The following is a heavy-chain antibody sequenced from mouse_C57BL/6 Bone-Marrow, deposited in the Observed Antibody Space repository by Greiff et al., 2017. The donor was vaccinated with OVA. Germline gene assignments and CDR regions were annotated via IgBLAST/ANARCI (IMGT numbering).Heavy chain of an antibody. D-gene: IGHD2-2*01. V-gene: IGHV1-54*01. J-gene: IGHJ4*01. Sequence: QVQLQQSGAELVRPGTSVKVSCKASGYAFTNYLIEWVKQRPGQGLEWIGVINPGSGGTNYNEKFKGKATLTADKSSSTAYMQLSSLTSEDSAVYVCARWAQGVTRGMDYWGQGTSVTVSS. CDR1: GYAFTNYL. CDR3: ARWAQGVTRGMDY. CDR2: INPGSGGT.